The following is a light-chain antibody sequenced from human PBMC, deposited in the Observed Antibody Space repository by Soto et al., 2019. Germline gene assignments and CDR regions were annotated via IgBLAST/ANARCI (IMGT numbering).Light chain of an antibody. J-gene: IGKJ2*01. Sequence: DIQMTQSPSTLSASVGDRVTITCRASQTINSKLAWYQKKPGQAPKLLIFDGYNLESGVPSRFSGSGSGTEFTLSIGSLQPDDFATYYCQQYETYFRYTFGQETKLDIK. CDR1: QTINSK. CDR3: QQYETYFRYT. V-gene: IGKV1-5*01. CDR2: DGY.